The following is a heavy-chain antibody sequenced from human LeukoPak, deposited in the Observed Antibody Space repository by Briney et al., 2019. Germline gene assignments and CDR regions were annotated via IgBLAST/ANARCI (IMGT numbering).Heavy chain of an antibody. CDR1: GFTFSSYW. Sequence: GGSLRLSCAASGFTFSSYWMHWVRQAPGKGLVWVSGTNTDGSRTMYADSVKGRFTISRDNAKNSLYLQMNSLRAEDTAVYYCARSGNGWHNFDCWGQATLVTVSS. J-gene: IGHJ4*02. V-gene: IGHV3-74*03. D-gene: IGHD6-19*01. CDR3: ARSGNGWHNFDC. CDR2: TNTDGSRT.